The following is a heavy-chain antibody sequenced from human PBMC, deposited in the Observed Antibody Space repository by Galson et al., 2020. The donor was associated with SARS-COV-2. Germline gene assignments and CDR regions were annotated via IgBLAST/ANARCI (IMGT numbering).Heavy chain of an antibody. CDR3: ARSRSGDDWYFNL. Sequence: ASVKVSCKASGYTFTDYQMHWVRQAPGQGLEWMGWIDPNSGDTGGTDIAQKFQGRLTMTRDTSISTAYMELSRLISDDTAVYYCARSRSGDDWYFNLWGRGTLVTVSS. CDR2: IDPNSGDTGGT. CDR1: GYTFTDYQ. V-gene: IGHV1-2*02. J-gene: IGHJ2*01. D-gene: IGHD1-26*01.